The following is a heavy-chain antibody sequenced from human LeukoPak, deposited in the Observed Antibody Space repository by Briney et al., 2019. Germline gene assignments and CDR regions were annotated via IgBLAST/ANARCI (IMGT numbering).Heavy chain of an antibody. CDR1: GFTFSDYY. Sequence: KAGGSLRLSCAASGFTFSDYYMSWIRQAPGKGLEWVSYISSSSSYTNYADSVKGRFTISRDNAKNSLHLQMNSLRAEDTAVYYCARAGDSVSGATIYYYYGMDVWGQGTTVTVSS. J-gene: IGHJ6*02. V-gene: IGHV3-11*06. CDR3: ARAGDSVSGATIYYYYGMDV. D-gene: IGHD5-12*01. CDR2: ISSSSSYT.